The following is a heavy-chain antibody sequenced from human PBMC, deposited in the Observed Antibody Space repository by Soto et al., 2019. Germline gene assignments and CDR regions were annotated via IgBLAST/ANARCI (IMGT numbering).Heavy chain of an antibody. V-gene: IGHV4-34*01. J-gene: IGHJ4*02. Sequence: QMDIQQWGAGLLKPSEPLSLTCGVSGGSFNGFYWNWVRQPPGEGLEWIGEVNHAGGTDYNPSLKSRVTISEDRSKNQLSLRLKSATVEDTATYYCARRGRYGGRSYTGWGQGTLVTVSS. CDR1: GGSFNGFY. CDR2: VNHAGGT. CDR3: ARRGRYGGRSYTG. D-gene: IGHD2-15*01.